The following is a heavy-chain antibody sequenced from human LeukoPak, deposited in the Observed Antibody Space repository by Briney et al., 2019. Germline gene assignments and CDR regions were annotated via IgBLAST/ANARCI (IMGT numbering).Heavy chain of an antibody. V-gene: IGHV3-74*01. CDR3: VKDDNSGWFPPLDF. Sequence: GGSLRLSCAASGFTFSSSWMHWVRQAPEKGLVWVSRINSDGSSTSYADSVKGRFTISRDNAKNTLFPQMNSLRAEDTAVYYCVKDDNSGWFPPLDFWGQGTLVTVSS. J-gene: IGHJ4*02. CDR1: GFTFSSSW. CDR2: INSDGSST. D-gene: IGHD6-19*01.